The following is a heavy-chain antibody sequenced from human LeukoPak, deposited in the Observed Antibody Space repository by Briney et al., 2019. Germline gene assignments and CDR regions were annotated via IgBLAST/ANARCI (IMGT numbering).Heavy chain of an antibody. CDR1: GYTFTSYG. J-gene: IGHJ4*02. CDR2: ISAYNGNT. D-gene: IGHD3-22*01. V-gene: IGHV1-18*01. CDR3: ARVFHDSSGYYPYYFDY. Sequence: ASVKVSCKASGYTFTSYGISWVRQDPGQGLEWMGWISAYNGNTNYAQKLRGRVTMTTDTSTSTAYMELRSLRSDDTAVYYCARVFHDSSGYYPYYFDYWGQGTLVPVSS.